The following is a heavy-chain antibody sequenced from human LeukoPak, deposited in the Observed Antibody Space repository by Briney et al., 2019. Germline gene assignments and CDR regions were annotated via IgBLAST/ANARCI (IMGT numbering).Heavy chain of an antibody. Sequence: ASVNVSCKASGYTFISYGISWVRQAPGQGLEWMGWISAYNGNTNYAQKLQARVTMTTDTSTSTAYMELRSLRSDDTAVYYCARDRRVGGIMGYFDYWGQGALVTVSS. CDR2: ISAYNGNT. V-gene: IGHV1-18*01. J-gene: IGHJ4*02. CDR1: GYTFISYG. CDR3: ARDRRVGGIMGYFDY. D-gene: IGHD1-26*01.